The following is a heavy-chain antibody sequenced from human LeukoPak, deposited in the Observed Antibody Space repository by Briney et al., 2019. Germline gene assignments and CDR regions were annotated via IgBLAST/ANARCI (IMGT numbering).Heavy chain of an antibody. CDR1: GGSISSGDYY. J-gene: IGHJ4*02. D-gene: IGHD4-23*01. CDR2: IYYSGST. Sequence: PSETLSLTCTVSGGSISSGDYYWSWIRQPPGTGLEWIGYIYYSGSTYYNPSLKSRVTKSVDTSKNQFSLKLSSVTAADTAVYYCARDLLNEGNHLDYWGQGTLVTVSS. CDR3: ARDLLNEGNHLDY. V-gene: IGHV4-30-4*01.